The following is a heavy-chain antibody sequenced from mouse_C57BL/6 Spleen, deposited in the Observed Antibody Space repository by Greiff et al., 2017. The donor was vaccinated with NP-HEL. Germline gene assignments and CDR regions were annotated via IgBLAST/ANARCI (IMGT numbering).Heavy chain of an antibody. CDR2: IDPNSGGT. D-gene: IGHD1-1*01. V-gene: IGHV1-72*01. J-gene: IGHJ3*01. CDR1: GYTFTSYW. CDR3: ARSEDYGSSYGWFAY. Sequence: VQLQQSGAELVKPGASVKLSCKASGYTFTSYWMHWVKQRPGRGLEWIGRIDPNSGGTKYNEKFKSKATLTVDKPSSTAYMQLSSLTSEDSAVYYGARSEDYGSSYGWFAYWGQGTLVTVSA.